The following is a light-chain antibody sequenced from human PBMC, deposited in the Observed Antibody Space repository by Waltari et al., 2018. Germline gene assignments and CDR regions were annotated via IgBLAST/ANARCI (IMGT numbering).Light chain of an antibody. Sequence: QSALSQPASVSGSPGQSITISCTGSSSDVGGDDSVSWYQDHPGQAPKVIIYDVNNRPSGVSDRVSGSKSGNTASLTISGLQAEDEANYDCCSQSSYNGVIFGGGTKLTVL. V-gene: IGLV2-14*03. CDR3: CSQSSYNGVI. J-gene: IGLJ2*01. CDR2: DVN. CDR1: SSDVGGDDS.